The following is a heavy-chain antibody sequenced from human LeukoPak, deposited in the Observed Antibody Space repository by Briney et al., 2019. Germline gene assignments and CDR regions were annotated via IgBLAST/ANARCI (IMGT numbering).Heavy chain of an antibody. Sequence: GGSLRLSCAASGFTFSSYAMSWVRQAPGKGLEWVSAISSSGGSTYYADSVKGRFTISRDNSKNTLYLQMNSLRAEDTAVYYCAKDSNPARIVVVPAGSFDYWGQGTLVTVSS. CDR3: AKDSNPARIVVVPAGSFDY. CDR1: GFTFSSYA. D-gene: IGHD2-2*01. CDR2: ISSSGGST. V-gene: IGHV3-23*01. J-gene: IGHJ4*02.